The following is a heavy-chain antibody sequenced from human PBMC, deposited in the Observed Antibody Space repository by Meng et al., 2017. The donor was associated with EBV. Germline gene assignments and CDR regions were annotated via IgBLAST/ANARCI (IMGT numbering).Heavy chain of an antibody. CDR3: AHIIAARPFDY. Sequence: HITLRVSAPTLLKPTQTLTLTLTCSGFSLSTRGAGVGWIRQPPGKALEWLALIYWDDDKRYSPSLKSRLTITKDTSKNQVVLTMTNMDPVDAATYYCAHIIAARPFDYWGQGTLVTVSS. CDR1: GFSLSTRGAG. D-gene: IGHD6-6*01. CDR2: IYWDDDK. V-gene: IGHV2-5*02. J-gene: IGHJ4*02.